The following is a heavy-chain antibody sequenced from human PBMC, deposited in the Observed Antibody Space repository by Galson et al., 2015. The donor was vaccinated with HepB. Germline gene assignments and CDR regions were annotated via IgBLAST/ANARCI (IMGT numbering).Heavy chain of an antibody. CDR2: IDWDDDK. CDR1: GFSLSTSGMR. V-gene: IGHV2-70*04. D-gene: IGHD5-12*01. CDR3: ARIGYVGYYGMDV. Sequence: PALVKPTQTLTLTCTFSGFSLSTSGMRVSWIRQPPGKALEWLARIDWDDDKFYSTSLKTRPTISKDTSKNQVVLTMTNMDPVDTATYYCARIGYVGYYGMDVWGQGTTVTVSS. J-gene: IGHJ6*02.